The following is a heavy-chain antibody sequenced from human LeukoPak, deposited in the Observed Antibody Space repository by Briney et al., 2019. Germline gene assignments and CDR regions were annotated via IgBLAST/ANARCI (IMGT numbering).Heavy chain of an antibody. CDR2: INSDGSST. J-gene: IGHJ3*02. CDR3: ARVQGHPPNGLDI. D-gene: IGHD2-8*01. V-gene: IGHV3-74*01. Sequence: GGSLRLSCAVSGFTFSSYWMHWVRQAPGKGLVWVSRINSDGSSTSYADSVKGRFTISRDNAKNTLYLQMNSLRAEDTAVYYCARVQGHPPNGLDIWGQGTMVTVSS. CDR1: GFTFSSYW.